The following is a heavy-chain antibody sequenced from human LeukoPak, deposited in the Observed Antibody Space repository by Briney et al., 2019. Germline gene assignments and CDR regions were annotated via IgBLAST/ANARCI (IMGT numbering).Heavy chain of an antibody. V-gene: IGHV4-61*08. CDR2: IYDSGST. CDR1: GGSISSGGYY. Sequence: SETLSLTCTVSGGSISSGGYYWSWIRQPPGKGLEWIGYIYDSGSTNYNPSLKSRVTISVDTSKNQFSLKLSSVTAADTAVYYCATTLAVAENYFDYWGQGTLVTVSS. J-gene: IGHJ4*02. D-gene: IGHD6-19*01. CDR3: ATTLAVAENYFDY.